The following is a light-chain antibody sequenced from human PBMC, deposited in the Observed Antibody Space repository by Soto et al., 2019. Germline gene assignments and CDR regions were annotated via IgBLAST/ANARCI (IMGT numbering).Light chain of an antibody. CDR3: SSYAGGNNWV. V-gene: IGLV2-8*01. J-gene: IGLJ3*02. CDR2: DVN. CDR1: SSDVGAHNY. Sequence: QSALTQPPSASGSPGQSLTITCTGTSSDVGAHNYVSWYQQNPGKAPELMLYDVNKRPSGVPDRFSGSKSGNTASLIVSGLQAEDVADYYCSSYAGGNNWVFGGGTKVTVL.